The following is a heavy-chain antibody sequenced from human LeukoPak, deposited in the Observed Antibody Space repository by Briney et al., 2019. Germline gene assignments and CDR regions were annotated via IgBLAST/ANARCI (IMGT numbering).Heavy chain of an antibody. CDR1: GFTFSSYG. J-gene: IGHJ3*02. Sequence: GGSLRLSCAASGFTFSSYGMHWVRQAPGKGLEWVALISSDGSKKYYADYVKGRFTISRDNAKNSLYLQMNSLRSEDTAIYYCARGYNWRHGGAFYIWGQGKM. D-gene: IGHD1-20*01. V-gene: IGHV3-30*03. CDR2: ISSDGSKK. CDR3: ARGYNWRHGGAFYI.